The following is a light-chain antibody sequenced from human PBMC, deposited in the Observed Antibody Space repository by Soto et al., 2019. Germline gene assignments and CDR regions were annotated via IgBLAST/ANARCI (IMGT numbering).Light chain of an antibody. Sequence: DIQMTQSPSTLSASIGDRVTITCRASQSINTRLAWYQQKPGKAPKFLIYDASILASGAPSRFSGSGSGTEITRTISSLQPDDLATYYCQQYGSSWTFGQGTKVEIK. J-gene: IGKJ1*01. V-gene: IGKV1-5*01. CDR3: QQYGSSWT. CDR1: QSINTR. CDR2: DAS.